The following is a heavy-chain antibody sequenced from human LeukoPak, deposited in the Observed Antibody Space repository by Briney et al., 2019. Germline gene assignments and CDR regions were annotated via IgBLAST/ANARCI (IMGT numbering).Heavy chain of an antibody. CDR1: GFSFSNAW. D-gene: IGHD3-10*01. CDR3: TTITMIREHEDY. J-gene: IGHJ4*02. CDR2: IKSKSDGGTT. V-gene: IGHV3-15*01. Sequence: GGSLRLSCTASGFSFSNAWMSWVRQAPGKGLEWVGRIKSKSDGGTTDYAAPVKGRFTISRDDSKNTLSLQMNSLKTEDTAVYYCTTITMIREHEDYWGQGTLVTVSS.